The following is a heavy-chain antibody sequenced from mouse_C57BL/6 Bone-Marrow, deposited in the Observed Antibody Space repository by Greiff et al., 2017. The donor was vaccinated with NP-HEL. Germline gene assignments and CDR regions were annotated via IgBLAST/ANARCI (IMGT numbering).Heavy chain of an antibody. Sequence: EVQGVESGGGLVQPKGSLKLSCAASGFSFNTYAMNWVRQAPGKGLEWVGRIRSKSNNYATSYAASVKDRFTISRDDSESMLYLQMNNLKTEITAMYYDGRRSPPYFDVWGTGTTVTVSS. J-gene: IGHJ1*03. CDR3: GRRSPPYFDV. CDR1: GFSFNTYA. V-gene: IGHV10-1*01. CDR2: IRSKSNNYAT.